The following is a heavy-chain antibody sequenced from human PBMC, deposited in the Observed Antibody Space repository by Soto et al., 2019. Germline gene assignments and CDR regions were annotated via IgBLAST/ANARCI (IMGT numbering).Heavy chain of an antibody. Sequence: ASVKVSCKASGYAFSSNYIHWVRQASGQGLEWMGVINPSNGRTTYAQNFQDRVTMTRDTSTSTVYVELRSLSSDDTAVYYCPRRGFDYWG. V-gene: IGHV1-46*01. CDR3: PRRGFDY. J-gene: IGHJ4*01. CDR2: INPSNGRT. CDR1: GYAFSSNY.